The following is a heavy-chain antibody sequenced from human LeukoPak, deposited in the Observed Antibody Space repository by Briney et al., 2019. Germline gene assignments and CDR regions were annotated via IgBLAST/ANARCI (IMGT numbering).Heavy chain of an antibody. J-gene: IGHJ4*02. CDR2: IIPIFGTA. V-gene: IGHV1-69*05. CDR1: GGTFSSYA. CDR3: ARETSVGATPDY. D-gene: IGHD1-26*01. Sequence: ASVKVSCKASGGTFSSYAISWVRQAPGQGLEWMGGIIPIFGTANYAQKFQGRVTITTDESTSIAYMELSSLRSEDTAVYYCARETSVGATPDYWGQGTLVTVSS.